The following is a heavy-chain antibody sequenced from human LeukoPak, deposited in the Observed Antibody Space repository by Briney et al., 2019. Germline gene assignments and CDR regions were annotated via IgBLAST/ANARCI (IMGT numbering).Heavy chain of an antibody. Sequence: GGSLRLSCAASGFTFSSYWMHWVRQAPGKGLLWVSRINSDGSSTSYADSVKGRFTISRDNAKNTLYLQMNSLRAEDTAEYYCARRIAAAAAPYYFDYWGQGTLVTVSS. CDR3: ARRIAAAAAPYYFDY. J-gene: IGHJ4*02. CDR1: GFTFSSYW. V-gene: IGHV3-74*01. CDR2: INSDGSST. D-gene: IGHD6-13*01.